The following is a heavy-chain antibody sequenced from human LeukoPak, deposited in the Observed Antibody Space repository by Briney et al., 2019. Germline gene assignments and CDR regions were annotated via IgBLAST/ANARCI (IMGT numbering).Heavy chain of an antibody. CDR2: INPNSGGT. CDR1: GYTFTGYY. D-gene: IGHD6-13*01. Sequence: ASVKVSCKASGYTFTGYYMHWVRQAPGQGLEWMGWINPNSGGTNYAQKFQGRVTMTRDTSISTAYMELSRLRSDDTAVYYCARVIAVAAHFDYWGQGTLVTVSS. V-gene: IGHV1-2*02. CDR3: ARVIAVAAHFDY. J-gene: IGHJ4*02.